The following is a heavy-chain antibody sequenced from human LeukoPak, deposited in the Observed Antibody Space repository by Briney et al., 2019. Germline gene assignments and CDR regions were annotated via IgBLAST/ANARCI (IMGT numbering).Heavy chain of an antibody. CDR3: ARHVYGGTPYGMDV. J-gene: IGHJ6*02. CDR1: RGSISSTSFY. V-gene: IGHV4-39*01. Sequence: PSETLSLTCTVSRGSISSTSFYWGWIRQPPGKWLEWIGSIYYSGRTYYNPSLKSRVTISVDTSKNQFSLRLSSVTAADTAVYYCARHVYGGTPYGMDVWGQGTTVTVSS. D-gene: IGHD4-23*01. CDR2: IYYSGRT.